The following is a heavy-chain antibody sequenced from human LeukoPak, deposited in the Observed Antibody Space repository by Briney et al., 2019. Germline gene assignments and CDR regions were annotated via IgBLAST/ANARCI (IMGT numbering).Heavy chain of an antibody. CDR1: GYTFTGYY. Sequence: GASVKVSCKASGYTFTGYYMHWVRQAPGQGLEWMGWINPNSGGTNYAQKFQGRVTMTRDTSISTAYMELSRLRSDDTAVYYCATGYCSGGSCAGIFDYWGQGTLVTASS. J-gene: IGHJ4*02. D-gene: IGHD2-15*01. CDR2: INPNSGGT. V-gene: IGHV1-2*02. CDR3: ATGYCSGGSCAGIFDY.